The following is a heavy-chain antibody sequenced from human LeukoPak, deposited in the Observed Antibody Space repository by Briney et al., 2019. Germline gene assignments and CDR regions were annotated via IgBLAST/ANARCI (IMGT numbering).Heavy chain of an antibody. J-gene: IGHJ4*02. CDR3: TTGRDDYSNYEPGY. CDR1: GFTFSNAW. CDR2: IKSKTDGGTT. V-gene: IGHV3-15*01. Sequence: GGSLRLSCAASGFTFSNAWMSWVRQAPGKGLEWVGRIKSKTDGGTTDYAAPVKGRFTISRDDSKNTLYLQMNSLKTEDTAVYYCTTGRDDYSNYEPGYWGQGTLVTVSS. D-gene: IGHD4-11*01.